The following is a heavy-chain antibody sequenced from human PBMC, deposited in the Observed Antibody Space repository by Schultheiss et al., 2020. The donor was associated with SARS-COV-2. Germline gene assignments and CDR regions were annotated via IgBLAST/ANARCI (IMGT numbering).Heavy chain of an antibody. D-gene: IGHD2-2*01. Sequence: SETLSLTCAVYGGSFSGYYWSWIRQPPGKGLEWIGEINHSGSTNYNPSLKSRVTISVDTSKNQFSLKLSSVTAADTAVYYCARLEYCSSTSCLGRYFQHWGQGTLVTVS. CDR3: ARLEYCSSTSCLGRYFQH. CDR1: GGSFSGYY. J-gene: IGHJ1*01. CDR2: INHSGST. V-gene: IGHV4-34*01.